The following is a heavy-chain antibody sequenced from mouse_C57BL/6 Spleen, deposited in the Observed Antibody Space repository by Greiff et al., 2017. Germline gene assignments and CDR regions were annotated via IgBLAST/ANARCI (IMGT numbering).Heavy chain of an antibody. CDR3: ARWGMVTRAWFAY. CDR1: GYTFTSYG. V-gene: IGHV1-81*01. Sequence: VQLQQSGAELARPGASVKLSCKASGYTFTSYGISWVKQRTGQGLEWIGEIYPRSGNTYYNEKFKGKATLTADKSSSTAYMELRSLTSEDSAVYFCARWGMVTRAWFAYWCQGTLVTVSA. D-gene: IGHD2-2*01. J-gene: IGHJ3*01. CDR2: IYPRSGNT.